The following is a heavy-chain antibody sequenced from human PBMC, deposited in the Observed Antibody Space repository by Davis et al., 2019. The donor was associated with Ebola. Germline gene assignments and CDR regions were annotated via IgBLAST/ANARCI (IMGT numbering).Heavy chain of an antibody. CDR1: GYTFTSYG. CDR3: ARGITMVRGENWFDP. J-gene: IGHJ5*02. Sequence: AASVKVSCKASGYTFTSYGISWVRQAPGQGLEWMGWISAYNGITNYAQKLQGRVTMTTDTSTSTAYMELRSLRSDDTAVYYCARGITMVRGENWFDPWGQGTLVTVSS. D-gene: IGHD3-10*01. CDR2: ISAYNGIT. V-gene: IGHV1-18*01.